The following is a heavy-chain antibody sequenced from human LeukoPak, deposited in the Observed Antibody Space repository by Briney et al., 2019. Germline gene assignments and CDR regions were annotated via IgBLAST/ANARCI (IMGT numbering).Heavy chain of an antibody. CDR1: GFTFSDYI. Sequence: GGSLTLSCAASGFTFSDYILDWVRQAPGKGLEWVGRIRRGANSYTTEYAASVNGKFTISRDDSKNSLYLHMNSLKTEDTAVYHCSRDGGEGGNSAFDIWGQGTMVTVSS. CDR2: IRRGANSYTT. D-gene: IGHD3-16*01. V-gene: IGHV3-72*01. J-gene: IGHJ3*02. CDR3: SRDGGEGGNSAFDI.